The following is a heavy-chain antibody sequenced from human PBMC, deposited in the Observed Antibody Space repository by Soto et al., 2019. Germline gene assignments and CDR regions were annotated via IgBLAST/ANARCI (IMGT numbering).Heavy chain of an antibody. CDR2: ISGSGARI. CDR3: ANYVSYGSGTYSTLGFFDY. J-gene: IGHJ4*02. V-gene: IGHV3-23*01. Sequence: DVQLLESGGGLVQPGGSLRLSCVASGFIFNNYAMSWVRQAPGKGLQWVAGISGSGARIHYSTSVEGRFTISRDNSKSTLSVHMNSLRVDDSAVYYCANYVSYGSGTYSTLGFFDYWGQGTRVIVSA. D-gene: IGHD3-10*01. CDR1: GFIFNNYA.